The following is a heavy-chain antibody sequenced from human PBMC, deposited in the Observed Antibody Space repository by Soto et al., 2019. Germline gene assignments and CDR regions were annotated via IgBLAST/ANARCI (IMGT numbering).Heavy chain of an antibody. J-gene: IGHJ4*02. V-gene: IGHV1-3*01. CDR1: GYTFTSYV. D-gene: IGHD3-22*01. CDR3: ASGSSDSSGYYYVGFDY. Sequence: GASVKVSCKASGYTFTSYVMHWVRQAPGQRLEWMGWINAGNGNTKYSQKFQGRVTITRDTSASTAYMELSSLRSEDTAVYYCASGSSDSSGYYYVGFDYWGQGTLVTVSS. CDR2: INAGNGNT.